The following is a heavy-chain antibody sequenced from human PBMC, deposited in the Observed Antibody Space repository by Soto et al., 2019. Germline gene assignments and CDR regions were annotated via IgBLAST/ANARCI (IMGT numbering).Heavy chain of an antibody. V-gene: IGHV3-7*01. Sequence: PGGNLGLSCAAPGFTFSTSWMAWVRQAPGKGLEWVADIKQDGSEKNYVDSVKGRVTISRDNAKSSLYLQMNSLRAEDTAVYYCARDPHYEAHDYSGLGTLVTVPQ. CDR2: IKQDGSEK. CDR3: ARDPHYEAHDY. J-gene: IGHJ4*02. CDR1: GFTFSTSW. D-gene: IGHD3-22*01.